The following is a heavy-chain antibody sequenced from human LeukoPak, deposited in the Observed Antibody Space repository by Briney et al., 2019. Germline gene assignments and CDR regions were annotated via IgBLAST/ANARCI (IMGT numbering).Heavy chain of an antibody. CDR1: GFSFGNYA. CDR3: VNTYVGPKGY. D-gene: IGHD2-21*01. CDR2: VTNSGDTT. Sequence: GGSLRLSCAASGFSFGNYAMSWVRQAPGRGLEWVSTVTNSGDTTYYADSVKGRLTISRDNSKDTLYLQMNSLRAEDTAVYYSVNTYVGPKGYWGQGTLVTVSS. J-gene: IGHJ4*02. V-gene: IGHV3-23*01.